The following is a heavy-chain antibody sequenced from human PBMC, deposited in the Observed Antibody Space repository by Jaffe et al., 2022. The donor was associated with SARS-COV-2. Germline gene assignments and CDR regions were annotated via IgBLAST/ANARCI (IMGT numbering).Heavy chain of an antibody. V-gene: IGHV4-34*01. CDR2: INHSGST. Sequence: QVQLQQWGAGLLKPSETLSLTCAVYGGSFSGYYWSWIRQPPGKGLEWIGEINHSGSTNYNPSLKSRVTISVDTSKNQFSLKLSSVTAADTAVYYCARGRVTMVRGPFQHWGQGTLVTVSS. J-gene: IGHJ1*01. CDR1: GGSFSGYY. CDR3: ARGRVTMVRGPFQH. D-gene: IGHD3-10*01.